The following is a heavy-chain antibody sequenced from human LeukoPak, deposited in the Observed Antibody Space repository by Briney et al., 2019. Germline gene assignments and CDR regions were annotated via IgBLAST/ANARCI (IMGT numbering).Heavy chain of an antibody. CDR1: GGTFSSYA. CDR3: ARERCSSTSCYPYFDY. Sequence: ASVKVSCKASGGTFSSYAISWVRQAPGQGLEWMGGIIPIFGTASYAQKFQGRVTITTDESTSTAYMELSSLRSEDTAVYYCARERCSSTSCYPYFDYWGQGTLVTVSS. J-gene: IGHJ4*02. D-gene: IGHD2-2*01. V-gene: IGHV1-69*05. CDR2: IIPIFGTA.